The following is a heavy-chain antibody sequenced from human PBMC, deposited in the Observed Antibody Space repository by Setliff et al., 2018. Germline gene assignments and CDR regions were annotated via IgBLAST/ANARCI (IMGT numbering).Heavy chain of an antibody. Sequence: GSLRLSCAASGFTFSNAWMSWVRQAPGKGLEWVGRIKSKTDGGTIDYAAPVKGRFIISGDESENTLFLQMNSLKTEDTAVYYCIRDTHMSGAYYFDYWGQGTLVTVSS. CDR1: GFTFSNAW. CDR3: IRDTHMSGAYYFDY. J-gene: IGHJ4*02. V-gene: IGHV3-15*01. CDR2: IKSKTDGGTI. D-gene: IGHD1-26*01.